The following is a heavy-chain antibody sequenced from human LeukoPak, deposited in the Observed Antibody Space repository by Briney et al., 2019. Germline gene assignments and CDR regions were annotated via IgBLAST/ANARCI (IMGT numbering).Heavy chain of an antibody. CDR3: ARRHMATFDY. V-gene: IGHV5-51*01. D-gene: IGHD5-24*01. CDR2: IYPDHSDT. CDR1: GYHFTTYW. Sequence: GEALQISCKGSGYHFTTYWIGWVRQLPGKGLEWMGLIYPDHSDTTYSTSFQGQVTIPADTSTNTAYLQWSSLKASDTAIYYCARRHMATFDYWGQGTLVTVSS. J-gene: IGHJ4*02.